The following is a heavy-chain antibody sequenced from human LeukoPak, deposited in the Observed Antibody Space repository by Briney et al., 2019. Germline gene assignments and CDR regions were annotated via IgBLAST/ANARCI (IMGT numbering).Heavy chain of an antibody. CDR1: GGSISSSSYY. J-gene: IGHJ5*02. D-gene: IGHD6-13*01. Sequence: SETLSLTCTVSGGSISSSSYYWGWIRQPPGKGLEWIGSIYYSGSTYYNPSLKSRVTISVDTSKNQFSLKLSSVTAADTAVYYCARNIRQQLVGGCWFDPWGQGTLVTASS. CDR3: ARNIRQQLVGGCWFDP. CDR2: IYYSGST. V-gene: IGHV4-39*01.